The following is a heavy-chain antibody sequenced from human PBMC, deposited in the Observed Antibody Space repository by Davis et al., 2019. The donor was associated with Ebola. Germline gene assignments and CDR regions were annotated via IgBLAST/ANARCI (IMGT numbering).Heavy chain of an antibody. CDR2: IRSKANSYAT. J-gene: IGHJ5*02. V-gene: IGHV3-73*01. CDR3: AKSGGFDFWSGYYNWFDP. D-gene: IGHD3-3*01. CDR1: GFTFSGSA. Sequence: GGSLRLSCAASGFTFSGSAMHWVRQASGKGLEWVGRIRSKANSYATAYAASVKGRFTISRDDSKNTAYLQMNSLRAEDTAVYYCAKSGGFDFWSGYYNWFDPWGQGTLVTVSS.